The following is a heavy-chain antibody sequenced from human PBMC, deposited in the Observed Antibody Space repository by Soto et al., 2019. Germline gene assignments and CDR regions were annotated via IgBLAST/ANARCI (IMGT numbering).Heavy chain of an antibody. J-gene: IGHJ6*02. CDR1: GGSFSGYY. CDR2: INHSGST. CDR3: GRYARIADIAYYYGMDV. V-gene: IGHV4-34*01. Sequence: SETLSLTCAVYGGSFSGYYWSWIRQPPGKGLEWIGEINHSGSTNYNPSLKSRVTISVDTSKNQFSLKLSSVTAADTAVYYCGRYARIADIAYYYGMDVWGQGTTVTVSS. D-gene: IGHD6-13*01.